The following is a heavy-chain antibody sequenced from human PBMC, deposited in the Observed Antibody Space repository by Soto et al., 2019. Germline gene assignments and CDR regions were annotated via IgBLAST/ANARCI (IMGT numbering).Heavy chain of an antibody. D-gene: IGHD2-2*01. CDR2: ISGSGGST. CDR3: AKILCSSTSCFYYYYGMDV. CDR1: GYSISSYW. Sequence: ASLRLSCAASGYSISSYWLSWVRQAPGKGLEWVSAISGSGGSTYYADSVKGRFTISRDNSKNTLYLQMNSLRAEDTAVYYCAKILCSSTSCFYYYYGMDVLGQGTTVTVSS. J-gene: IGHJ6*02. V-gene: IGHV3-23*01.